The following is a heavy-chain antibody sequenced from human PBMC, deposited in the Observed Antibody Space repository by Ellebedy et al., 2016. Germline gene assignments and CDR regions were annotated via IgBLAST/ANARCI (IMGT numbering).Heavy chain of an antibody. Sequence: GGSLRLPCAASGFTFRAYSMTWVRQAPGKGLEWVSTISITSASTYYADSVKGRFTNPRDNSKNTLFLQMDSLRAEDTAVYYCAKRTKVGDATRFLDSWGQGTLVTVSS. CDR2: ISITSAST. CDR1: GFTFRAYS. V-gene: IGHV3-23*01. D-gene: IGHD1-26*01. J-gene: IGHJ4*02. CDR3: AKRTKVGDATRFLDS.